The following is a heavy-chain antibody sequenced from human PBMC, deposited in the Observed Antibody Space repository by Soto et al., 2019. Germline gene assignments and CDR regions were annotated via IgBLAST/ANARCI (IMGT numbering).Heavy chain of an antibody. Sequence: PGVTLRRSCSAGGFTFGVYNMQWVRQAPGRGLECVAVISYNGRDEYYEDSAKGRFTISRDNSQNKLYLQMNSLRLEDTAVYYCATGHRGLTGIPAVITDPYWFDPWGQGALVTVSS. CDR2: ISYNGRDE. CDR3: ATGHRGLTGIPAVITDPYWFDP. J-gene: IGHJ5*01. V-gene: IGHV3-30*03. D-gene: IGHD2-21*01. CDR1: GFTFGVYN.